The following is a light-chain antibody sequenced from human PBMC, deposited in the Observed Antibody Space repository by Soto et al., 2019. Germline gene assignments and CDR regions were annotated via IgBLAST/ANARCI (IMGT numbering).Light chain of an antibody. CDR2: EVY. Sequence: QSALTQPPSASGSPGQSVTISCTGTSSDVGGYNYVSWYQRHPGKAPKLIIYEVYKRPSGVPDRFSGSKSGNTASLTVSGLQAEDEADYYCSSYAGSNNVVFGGGTKLTVL. CDR3: SSYAGSNNVV. CDR1: SSDVGGYNY. J-gene: IGLJ2*01. V-gene: IGLV2-8*01.